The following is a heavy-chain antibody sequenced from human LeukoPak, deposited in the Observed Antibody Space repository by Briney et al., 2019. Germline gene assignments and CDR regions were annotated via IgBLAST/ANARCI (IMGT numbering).Heavy chain of an antibody. V-gene: IGHV4-39*01. CDR2: VYYDGTS. Sequence: SETLSLTCTVSGGSINSHSCYWGWIRQPPGKGLEWIGSVYYDGTSYSNPSLKSRVAVFVDTSRDQFSLDLSFVTAADTALYYCVRHISTNTGYFDSCGQGTLVSVSS. D-gene: IGHD5-24*01. J-gene: IGHJ4*02. CDR3: VRHISTNTGYFDS. CDR1: GGSINSHSCY.